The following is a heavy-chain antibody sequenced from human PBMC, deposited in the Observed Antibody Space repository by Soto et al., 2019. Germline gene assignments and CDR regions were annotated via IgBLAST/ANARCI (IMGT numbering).Heavy chain of an antibody. CDR2: IIPIFGTA. CDR3: ARERMTTVIYYYYGMDA. Sequence: QVQLVQSGAEVKKPGSSVKVSCNASGGTFSSYAISWVRQAPGQGLEWMGGIIPIFGTANYAQKFQGRVTITADESTSTAYMELSSLRSEDTAVYYCARERMTTVIYYYYGMDAWGQGTTVTVSS. CDR1: GGTFSSYA. J-gene: IGHJ6*02. D-gene: IGHD4-4*01. V-gene: IGHV1-69*01.